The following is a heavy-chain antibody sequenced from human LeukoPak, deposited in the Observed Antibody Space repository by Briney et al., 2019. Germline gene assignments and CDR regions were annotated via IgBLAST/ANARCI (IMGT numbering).Heavy chain of an antibody. V-gene: IGHV1-18*01. CDR1: GYTFTSYG. CDR3: AKEQPRWSGRQYDY. D-gene: IGHD4-23*01. J-gene: IGHJ4*02. Sequence: ASVKVSCKASGYTFTSYGISWVRQAPGQGLEWMGWISGYNGNTKYAQKLQGRVTMTTDTSTRTAYMELRSLRSDDTAVFYCAKEQPRWSGRQYDYWGQGTLVTVSS. CDR2: ISGYNGNT.